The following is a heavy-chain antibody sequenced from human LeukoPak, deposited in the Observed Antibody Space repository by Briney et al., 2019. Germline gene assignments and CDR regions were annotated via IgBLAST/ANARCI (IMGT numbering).Heavy chain of an antibody. D-gene: IGHD3-10*01. V-gene: IGHV4-59*01. Sequence: PSETLSLTCTVSGGSISSYYWSWIRQPPGKGLEWIGYNSGSTNYNPSLKSRVTISVDTSKNQFSLKLSSVTAADTAVYYCARGTPGSSYYYYCYMDVWGKGTTVTVSS. CDR1: GGSISSYY. CDR2: NSGST. CDR3: ARGTPGSSYYYYCYMDV. J-gene: IGHJ6*03.